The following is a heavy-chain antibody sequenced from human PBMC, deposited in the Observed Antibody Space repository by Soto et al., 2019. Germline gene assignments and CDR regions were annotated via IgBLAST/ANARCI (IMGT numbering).Heavy chain of an antibody. Sequence: QEQLVQSGGEVKKPGASVRVSCKASGYTFTKYGITWVRQAPGQGLEGMGWIGVYNGKTNYARKLQGRVIMTADTAASTAYTELRSLRSDDTDVYYCSRARYCTSPSCYNHYYYGMDIWGQGTTVSVSS. CDR1: GYTFTKYG. V-gene: IGHV1-18*04. CDR2: IGVYNGKT. CDR3: SRARYCTSPSCYNHYYYGMDI. J-gene: IGHJ6*02. D-gene: IGHD2-2*02.